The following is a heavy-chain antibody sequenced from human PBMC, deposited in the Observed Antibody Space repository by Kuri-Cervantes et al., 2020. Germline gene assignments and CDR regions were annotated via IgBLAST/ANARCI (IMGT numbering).Heavy chain of an antibody. CDR2: ISYDGSNK. D-gene: IGHD1-26*01. CDR1: GFTFSSYA. J-gene: IGHJ6*02. CDR3: GSRQGGYYYGLDI. Sequence: GESLKISCAASGFTFSSYAMHWVRQAPGKGLEWVAVISYDGSNKYYADSVKGRFTISRDNSKNTLYLQMNGLRADDTAVYYCGSRQGGYYYGLDIWGQGTTVTVSS. V-gene: IGHV3-30*14.